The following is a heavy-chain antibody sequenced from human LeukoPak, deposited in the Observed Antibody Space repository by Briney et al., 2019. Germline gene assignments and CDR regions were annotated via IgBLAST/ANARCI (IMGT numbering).Heavy chain of an antibody. CDR1: GFTVRNNY. J-gene: IGHJ4*02. D-gene: IGHD3-3*02. V-gene: IGHV3-66*01. CDR2: IYSGGST. Sequence: GGSLRLSCAASGFTVRNNYMSWVRQAPGKGLEWVSLIYSGGSTYNADSVKGRFTISRDNSNNTVYLQMNSLRAEDTAVYYCARAPSNAHFDYWGQGTLVTVSS. CDR3: ARAPSNAHFDY.